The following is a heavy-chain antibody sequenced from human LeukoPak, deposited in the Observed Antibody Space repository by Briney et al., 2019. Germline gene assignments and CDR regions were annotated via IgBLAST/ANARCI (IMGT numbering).Heavy chain of an antibody. J-gene: IGHJ4*02. D-gene: IGHD3-22*01. V-gene: IGHV1-18*01. CDR1: GYTFTSYG. CDR2: ISAYNGNT. Sequence: AAVNVSCKASGYTFTSYGISWVRQAPGQGLEWMGWISAYNGNTNYAQTLQGRVTMTTDTSTSTAYMELRSLRSDDTAVYYCARKSHYDRRRGYDYWGQGTLVTVSS. CDR3: ARKSHYDRRRGYDY.